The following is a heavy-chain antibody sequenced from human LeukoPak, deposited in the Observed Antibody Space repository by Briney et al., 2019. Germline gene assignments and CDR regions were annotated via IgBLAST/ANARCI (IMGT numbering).Heavy chain of an antibody. Sequence: SETLSLTCAVSGGSISSGGYSWSWIRQPPGKGLEWIGYIYHSGSTNYNPSLKSRVTISVDTSKNQFSLKLSSVTAADTAVYYCARGRDIVVVPAENYGMDVWGQGTTVTVSS. V-gene: IGHV4-30-2*01. J-gene: IGHJ6*02. CDR3: ARGRDIVVVPAENYGMDV. CDR2: IYHSGST. CDR1: GGSISSGGYS. D-gene: IGHD2-2*01.